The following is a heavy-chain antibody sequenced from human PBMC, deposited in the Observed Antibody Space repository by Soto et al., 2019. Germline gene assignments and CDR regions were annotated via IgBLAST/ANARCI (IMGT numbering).Heavy chain of an antibody. CDR3: ARVIGGSGSTPDY. D-gene: IGHD3-10*01. J-gene: IGHJ4*02. Sequence: SGFTFSSYAMHWVRQAPGKGLEWVAVISYDGSNKYYADSVKGRFTISRDNSKNTLYLQMNSLRAEDTAVYYCARVIGGSGSTPDYWGQGTLVTVSS. CDR2: ISYDGSNK. CDR1: GFTFSSYA. V-gene: IGHV3-30-3*01.